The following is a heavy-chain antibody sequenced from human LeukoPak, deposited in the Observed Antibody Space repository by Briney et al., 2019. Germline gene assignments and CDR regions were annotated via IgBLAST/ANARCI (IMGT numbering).Heavy chain of an antibody. CDR3: ATYNVDTLYFDY. J-gene: IGHJ4*02. CDR2: IIPIFGTA. CDR1: GGTFSSYA. Sequence: ASVKVSCKASGGTFSSYAISWVRQAPGQGLEWMGGIIPIFGTANYAQKFQGRVTITADESTSTAYMELSSLRSEDTAEYYCATYNVDTLYFDYWGQGTLVTVSS. D-gene: IGHD5-18*01. V-gene: IGHV1-69*13.